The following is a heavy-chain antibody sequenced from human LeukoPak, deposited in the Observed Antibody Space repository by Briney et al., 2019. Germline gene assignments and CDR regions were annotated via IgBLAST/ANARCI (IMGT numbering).Heavy chain of an antibody. D-gene: IGHD3-22*01. J-gene: IGHJ3*02. CDR3: ARDSYYDSSGSYAFDI. Sequence: PSETLSLTCTVSGGSISSYYWSWIRQPPGKGLEWIGYIYYSGSTNYNPSLKSRVTISVDTSKNQFSLKLSSVTAADTAVYYCARDSYYDSSGSYAFDIWGQGTTVTVSS. V-gene: IGHV4-59*01. CDR1: GGSISSYY. CDR2: IYYSGST.